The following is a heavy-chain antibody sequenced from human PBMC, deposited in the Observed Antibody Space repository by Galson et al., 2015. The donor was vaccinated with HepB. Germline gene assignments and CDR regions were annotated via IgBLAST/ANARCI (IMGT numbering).Heavy chain of an antibody. V-gene: IGHV1-2*06. CDR1: GYSFTGYY. Sequence: SVKVSCKASGYSFTGYYIRWVRQAPGQGLEWLGRTNPNSGGTDYAQRFQGRVTLTRDKSISTAYMELSRLRSDDTALYYCVTDSSTRKYYYVMDVWGQGTTVTVSS. D-gene: IGHD6-19*01. CDR2: TNPNSGGT. CDR3: VTDSSTRKYYYVMDV. J-gene: IGHJ6*02.